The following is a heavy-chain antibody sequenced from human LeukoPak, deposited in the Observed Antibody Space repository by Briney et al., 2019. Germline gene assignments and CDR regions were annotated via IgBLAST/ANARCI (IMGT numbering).Heavy chain of an antibody. V-gene: IGHV1-2*02. CDR1: GYTITDYY. CDR3: TRGSYYDSSGYSGVRLFDY. CDR2: VNPNSGGT. J-gene: IGHJ4*02. Sequence: ASVKVSCKASGYTITDYYIHWVRQAPGQGLEWMGWVNPNSGGTNYAQKFQGRVTMTSDTSISTAYMELSRLRSDDTALYYCTRGSYYDSSGYSGVRLFDYWGQGTPVTVPS. D-gene: IGHD3-22*01.